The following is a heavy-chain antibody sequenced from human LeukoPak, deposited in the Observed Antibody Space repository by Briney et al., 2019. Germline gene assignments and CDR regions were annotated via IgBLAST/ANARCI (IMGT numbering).Heavy chain of an antibody. J-gene: IGHJ4*02. D-gene: IGHD6-13*01. Sequence: PSETLSLTCTVSGGSISSYYWSWIRQPPGKGLEWIGSIYYSGSTYYNPSLKSRVTISVDKSKNQFSLKLNSVTAADTAVYYCVREGGYSSSLPPPIDYWGQGTLVTVSS. V-gene: IGHV4-59*12. CDR2: IYYSGST. CDR3: VREGGYSSSLPPPIDY. CDR1: GGSISSYY.